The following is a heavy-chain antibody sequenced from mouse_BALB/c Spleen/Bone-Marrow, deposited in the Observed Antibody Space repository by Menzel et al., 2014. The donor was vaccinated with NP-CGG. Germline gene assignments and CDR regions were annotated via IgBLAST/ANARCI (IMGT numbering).Heavy chain of an antibody. V-gene: IGHV1-54*01. Sequence: VQLQQSGAALVRPGTSVKVSCKASGYAFTNYWIEWIKQRPGQGLEWIGVINPGSGGINYNEKFKGKATLTADKSSSTAYMQLSSLTSDDSAVYVCARELVRGMDYWGQGTSVTVSS. CDR1: GYAFTNYW. CDR3: ARELVRGMDY. D-gene: IGHD1-1*01. CDR2: INPGSGGI. J-gene: IGHJ4*01.